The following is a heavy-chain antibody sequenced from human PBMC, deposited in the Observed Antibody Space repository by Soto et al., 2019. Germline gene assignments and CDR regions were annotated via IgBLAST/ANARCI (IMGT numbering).Heavy chain of an antibody. V-gene: IGHV3-48*02. CDR1: GFTFSSYS. Sequence: GGSLRLSCAASGFTFSSYSMNWVRQAPGKGLEWVSYISSSSTIYYADSVKGRFTISRDNAKNSLYLQMNSLRDEDTAVYYCARVQYDYVWGSYRSRAIDYWGQGTLVTVSS. CDR2: ISSSSTI. CDR3: ARVQYDYVWGSYRSRAIDY. D-gene: IGHD3-16*02. J-gene: IGHJ4*02.